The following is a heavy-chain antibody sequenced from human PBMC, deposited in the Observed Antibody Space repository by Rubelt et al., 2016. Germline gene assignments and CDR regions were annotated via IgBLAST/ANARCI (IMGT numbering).Heavy chain of an antibody. CDR3: ARGVGVLRFLEWLPHRTPWFDP. V-gene: IGHV3-9*01. CDR2: INWNSGVV. Sequence: WVSGINWNSGVVDYADSVKGRFTISRDNAKNSLYLQMNSLRAEDTAVYYCARGVGVLRFLEWLPHRTPWFDPWGQGTLVTVSS. J-gene: IGHJ5*02. D-gene: IGHD3-3*01.